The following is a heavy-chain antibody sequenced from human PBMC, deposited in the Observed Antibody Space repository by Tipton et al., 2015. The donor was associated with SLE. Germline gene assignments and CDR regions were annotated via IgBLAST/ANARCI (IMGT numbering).Heavy chain of an antibody. D-gene: IGHD2-8*02. V-gene: IGHV4-39*07. Sequence: LRLSCTVSGGSISSSSYYWGWIRQPPGKGLEWIGSIYYSGSTYYNPSLKSRVTISVDTSKNQFSLKLSSVTAADTAVYYCARGAGGGEYWGQGTLVTVSS. CDR1: GGSISSSSYY. CDR3: ARGAGGGEY. CDR2: IYYSGST. J-gene: IGHJ4*02.